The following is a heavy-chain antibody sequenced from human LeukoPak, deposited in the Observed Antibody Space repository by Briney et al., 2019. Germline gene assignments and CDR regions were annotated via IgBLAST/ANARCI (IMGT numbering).Heavy chain of an antibody. CDR1: GGTFSSYA. D-gene: IGHD6-13*01. J-gene: IGHJ4*02. V-gene: IGHV1-69*05. CDR2: IIPIFGTA. Sequence: SVKVSCKASGGTFSSYAISWVRQAPGQGLEWMGGIIPIFGTANYAQKFQGRVTITTDESTSTAYMELSSLRSEDTAVYYCARGYSSSWHERGLGPFDYWGQGTLVTVSS. CDR3: ARGYSSSWHERGLGPFDY.